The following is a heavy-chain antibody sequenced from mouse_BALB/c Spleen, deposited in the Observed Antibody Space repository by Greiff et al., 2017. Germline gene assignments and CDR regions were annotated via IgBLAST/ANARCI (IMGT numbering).Heavy chain of an antibody. CDR2: ISYSGST. Sequence: EVQLVESGPGLVKPSQSLSLTCTVTGYSITSDYAWNWIRQFPGNKLEWMGYISYSGSTSYNPSLKSRISITRDTSKNQFFLQLNSVTTEDTATYYCAREDRYDGSGFAYWGQGTLVTVSA. CDR1: GYSITSDYA. CDR3: AREDRYDGSGFAY. D-gene: IGHD2-14*01. J-gene: IGHJ3*01. V-gene: IGHV3-2*02.